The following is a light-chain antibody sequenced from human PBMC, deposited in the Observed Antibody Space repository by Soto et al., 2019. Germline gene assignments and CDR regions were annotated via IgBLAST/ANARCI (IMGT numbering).Light chain of an antibody. CDR3: LERSSWPPNYT. Sequence: EIVLTQSPGTLSLSPGERGTLSCRASQTVSSNFLAWYQQKPGQAPRLLIFDASTRATGIPDRFTGSGSGTDFTLTISRLEPEDFAVYYCLERSSWPPNYTFGQGTRLEIK. V-gene: IGKV3D-20*02. J-gene: IGKJ2*01. CDR1: QTVSSNF. CDR2: DAS.